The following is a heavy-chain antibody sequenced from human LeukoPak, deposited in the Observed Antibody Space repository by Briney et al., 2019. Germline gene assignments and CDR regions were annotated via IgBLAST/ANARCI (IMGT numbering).Heavy chain of an antibody. CDR2: IYPGDSDT. V-gene: IGHV5-51*01. CDR1: GYNVTNYL. J-gene: IGHJ4*02. CDR3: ARRGYFDY. Sequence: GGSLKNSCKGSGYNVTNYLIGWVRPMPGEGLEWMGIIYPGDSDTRYSPSFQGQVTISADKSISTAYLQWSSLKASDTAMYYCARRGYFDYWGQGTLVTVSS.